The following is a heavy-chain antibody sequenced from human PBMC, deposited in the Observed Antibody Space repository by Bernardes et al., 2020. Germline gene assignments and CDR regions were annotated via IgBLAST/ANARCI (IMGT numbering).Heavy chain of an antibody. CDR2: IKQDGSEK. D-gene: IGHD6-6*01. CDR1: GFTFSSYW. Sequence: GGSLRLSCAASGFTFSSYWMSWVRQAPGKGLEWVANIKQDGSEKYYVDSVKGRFTISRDNAKNSLYLQINSLRAEDTAVYYCARVFVYSSSPYYYYGMDVWGQGTTVTVSS. CDR3: ARVFVYSSSPYYYYGMDV. V-gene: IGHV3-7*01. J-gene: IGHJ6*02.